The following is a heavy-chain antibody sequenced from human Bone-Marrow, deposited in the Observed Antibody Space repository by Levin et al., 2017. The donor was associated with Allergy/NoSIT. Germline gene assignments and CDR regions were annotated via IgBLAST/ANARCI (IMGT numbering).Heavy chain of an antibody. V-gene: IGHV1-8*01. CDR3: ARGGQMAVVPAANRFHYYGMDV. J-gene: IGHJ6*02. D-gene: IGHD2-2*01. CDR2: MTPNSGNT. CDR1: GYTFTSFD. Sequence: ASVKVSCKASGYTFTSFDINWVRQATGQGLEWMGWMTPNSGNTDYAQKFQGRVTMTRNTSIRTAYMELNSLRSEDTAVYYCARGGQMAVVPAANRFHYYGMDVWGQGTTVTVSS.